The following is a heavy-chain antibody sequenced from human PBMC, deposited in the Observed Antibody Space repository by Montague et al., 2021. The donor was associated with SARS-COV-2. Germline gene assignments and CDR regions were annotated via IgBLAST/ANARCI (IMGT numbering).Heavy chain of an antibody. Sequence: SETLSLTCTVSGGSISSDYWNWIRQPPGKGLVWSGDIYYSGRTNYNPSLKSRVTISVDTSKNQFSLKLSSVTAADTAVYYCARGGGSGYRYYFDYWGQGSLVTVSS. CDR3: ARGGGSGYRYYFDY. J-gene: IGHJ4*02. D-gene: IGHD3-22*01. V-gene: IGHV4-59*01. CDR1: GGSISSDY. CDR2: IYYSGRT.